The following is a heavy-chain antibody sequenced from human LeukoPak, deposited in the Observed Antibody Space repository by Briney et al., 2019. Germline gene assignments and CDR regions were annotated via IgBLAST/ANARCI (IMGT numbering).Heavy chain of an antibody. CDR3: ARDAIVVVPAAPDAFDI. V-gene: IGHV1-18*04. Sequence: VASVKVSCKASGYTFTSYGISWVRQAPGQGLEWMGWISAYNGNTNYAQKLQGRVTMTTDTSTSTAYMEPRSLRSDDTAVYYCARDAIVVVPAAPDAFDIWGQGTMVTVSS. CDR2: ISAYNGNT. D-gene: IGHD2-2*01. CDR1: GYTFTSYG. J-gene: IGHJ3*02.